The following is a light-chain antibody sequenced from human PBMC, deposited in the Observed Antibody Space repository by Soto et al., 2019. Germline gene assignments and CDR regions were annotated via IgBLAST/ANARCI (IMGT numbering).Light chain of an antibody. Sequence: DIQMTQSPPSLSASVGDRVTITCRASQDVSNDLGWFQQKPGKAPKRLIFGASNLESGVRSRFSGTGSGTEFILTITNLQPEDFATYYCLQHTYIWSFGQGTKVDIK. CDR2: GAS. V-gene: IGKV1-17*02. CDR1: QDVSND. J-gene: IGKJ1*01. CDR3: LQHTYIWS.